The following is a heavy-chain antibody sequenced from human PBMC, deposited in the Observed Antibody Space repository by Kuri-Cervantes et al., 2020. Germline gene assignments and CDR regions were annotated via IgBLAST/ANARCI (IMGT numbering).Heavy chain of an antibody. D-gene: IGHD3-22*01. CDR3: AKDTYYYDRSGFFPIDY. CDR1: GFTFSSYG. J-gene: IGHJ4*02. CDR2: ISRSGGST. Sequence: GGSLRLSCAASGFTFSSYGMHWVRQAPGKGLEWVSSISRSGGSTYYADSVEGRFTISRDNSKNTLFLQMNSLRAEDTAVYYCAKDTYYYDRSGFFPIDYWGQGALVTVSS. V-gene: IGHV3-23*01.